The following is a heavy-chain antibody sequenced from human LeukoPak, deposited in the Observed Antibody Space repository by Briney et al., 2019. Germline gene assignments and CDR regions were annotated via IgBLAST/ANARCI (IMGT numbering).Heavy chain of an antibody. CDR1: GFTLSSYS. J-gene: IGHJ4*02. CDR2: ISNSNSYI. V-gene: IGHV3-21*01. CDR3: ARDRWPYGDYRLMYYFDY. Sequence: GFLRLSCAASGFTLSSYSKKLVRPAPGEGLGWGSSISNSNSYIYYADSVKGRFTISRDNAKNSLYLQMNSLRAEDTAVYYCARDRWPYGDYRLMYYFDYWGQGTLVTVSS. D-gene: IGHD4-17*01.